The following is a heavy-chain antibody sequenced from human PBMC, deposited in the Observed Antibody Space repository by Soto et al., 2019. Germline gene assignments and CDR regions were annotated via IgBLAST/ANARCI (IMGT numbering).Heavy chain of an antibody. J-gene: IGHJ4*02. V-gene: IGHV1-18*01. CDR3: AREMVRGVGSDY. D-gene: IGHD3-10*01. CDR2: ISAYNGNT. Sequence: ASVKVSCKTSGYTFTSYGISWVRQAPGQGLEWMGWISAYNGNTKYAQKLQGRVTMTTDTSTSTAYMELRSLRSDDTAVFYCAREMVRGVGSDYWGQGTLVTVSS. CDR1: GYTFTSYG.